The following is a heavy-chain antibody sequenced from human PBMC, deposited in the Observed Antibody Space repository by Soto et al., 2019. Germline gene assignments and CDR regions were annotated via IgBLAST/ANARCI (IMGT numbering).Heavy chain of an antibody. V-gene: IGHV4-59*01. CDR1: GGSISSYY. Sequence: VQLQESGPGLVKPSETLSITCTVSGGSISSYYWSWIRQPPGKGLEWIGYIYYRGSTNYNPSLKSRVTISVDTSKNQFSLKLSSVTAADTAMYYCARFNRYFELWGRCTQVTVSS. CDR3: ARFNRYFEL. CDR2: IYYRGST. J-gene: IGHJ2*01.